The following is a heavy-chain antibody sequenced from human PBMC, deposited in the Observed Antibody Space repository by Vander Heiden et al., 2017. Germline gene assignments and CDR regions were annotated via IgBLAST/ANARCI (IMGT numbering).Heavy chain of an antibody. V-gene: IGHV5-51*01. J-gene: IGHJ4*02. D-gene: IGHD1-1*01. CDR1: GYSFSHYW. CDR3: GRPFAGSSDNFHY. CDR2: IYPGDSNP. Sequence: EVQLVHSGGEVKKPGASLKLSCTGSGYSFSHYWIGWVRQVPGKGLEWMGIIYPGDSNPIYGPSFQGQVTISVDKSINTAYLQWSSLKASDTAIYYCGRPFAGSSDNFHYWGQGTLVTVSS.